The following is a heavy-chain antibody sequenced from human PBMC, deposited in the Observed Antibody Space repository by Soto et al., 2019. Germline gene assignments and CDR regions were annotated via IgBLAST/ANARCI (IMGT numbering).Heavy chain of an antibody. CDR1: GFTFSDYY. Sequence: GGSLRLSCAASGFTFSDYYMSWIRQAPGKGLEWVSYISSSSSYTNYADSVKGRFTISRDNAKNSLYLQMNSLRAEDTAVYYCARESGYGSGGSCYGDFAFDIWGQGTMVTVSS. CDR3: ARESGYGSGGSCYGDFAFDI. J-gene: IGHJ3*02. D-gene: IGHD2-15*01. CDR2: ISSSSSYT. V-gene: IGHV3-11*06.